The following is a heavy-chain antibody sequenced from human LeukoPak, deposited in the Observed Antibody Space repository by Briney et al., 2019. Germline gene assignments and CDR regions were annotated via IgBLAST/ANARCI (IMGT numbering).Heavy chain of an antibody. CDR3: AIAPGAYCGGDCYFRAFDI. J-gene: IGHJ3*02. CDR2: IYHSGST. V-gene: IGHV4-38-2*01. Sequence: PSETLSLTCAVSGYSISSGYYWGWIRQPPGKGLEWIGSIYHSGSTYYNPSLKSRVAISVDTSKNQFSLKLSSVTAADTAVYYCAIAPGAYCGGDCYFRAFDIWGQGPVVTVSS. CDR1: GYSISSGYY. D-gene: IGHD2-21*02.